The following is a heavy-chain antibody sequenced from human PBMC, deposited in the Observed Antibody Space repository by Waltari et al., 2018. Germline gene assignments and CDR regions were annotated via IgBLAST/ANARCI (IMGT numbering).Heavy chain of an antibody. V-gene: IGHV3-53*01. CDR2: IYSSGSK. D-gene: IGHD1-1*01. CDR3: ARVLRDVYNFFDYYYYGMDV. Sequence: EVQLVESGGGLIQPGGSLRLSCAASGFTVSSNYMSWVRQAPGKGLEGVAVIYSSGSKDYADSVKVRFTISRDNSKNTLYLQMNSLRAEDTAVYYCARVLRDVYNFFDYYYYGMDVWGQGTTVTVSS. J-gene: IGHJ6*02. CDR1: GFTVSSNY.